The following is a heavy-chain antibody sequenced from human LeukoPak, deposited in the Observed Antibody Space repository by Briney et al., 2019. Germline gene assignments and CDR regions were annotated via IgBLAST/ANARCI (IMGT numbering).Heavy chain of an antibody. D-gene: IGHD3-22*01. CDR2: ISAYNGNT. CDR1: GYTFTSYA. CDR3: ARLMDNNYDGSAFDY. Sequence: ASVKVSCKASGYTFTSYAMNWVRQAPGQGLEWMGWISAYNGNTNYAQKLQGRVTMTTDTSATTAYLELRSLTSDDTALYYCARLMDNNYDGSAFDYWGQGTLVTVSS. J-gene: IGHJ4*02. V-gene: IGHV1-18*01.